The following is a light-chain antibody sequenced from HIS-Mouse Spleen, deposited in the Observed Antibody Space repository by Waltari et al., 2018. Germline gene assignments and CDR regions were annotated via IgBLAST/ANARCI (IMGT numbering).Light chain of an antibody. CDR1: NIGSKS. CDR2: DDS. J-gene: IGLJ2*01. CDR3: QVWDSSSDHVV. V-gene: IGLV3-21*03. Sequence: SYVLTQPPSVSVAPGKTARITCGGNNIGSKSVHWYQQKPGQAPVLVVYDDSARPSGIPEGLSGSNSGNTATLTISRVEAGDEADYYCQVWDSSSDHVVFGGGTKLTVL.